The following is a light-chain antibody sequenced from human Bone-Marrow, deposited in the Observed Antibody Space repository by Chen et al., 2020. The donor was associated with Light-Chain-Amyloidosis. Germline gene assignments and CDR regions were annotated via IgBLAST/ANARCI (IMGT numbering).Light chain of an antibody. CDR2: DDS. Sequence: SYVLTQPPSVSVAPGQTARITCGGNNIGATSVHWYQQTPGQAPLLVGYDDSDRPSGIPERLSGSNSGNTATLTISRVEAGDEADYYCQVWDRSSDRPVFGGGTKLTVL. CDR3: QVWDRSSDRPV. V-gene: IGLV3-21*02. J-gene: IGLJ3*02. CDR1: NIGATS.